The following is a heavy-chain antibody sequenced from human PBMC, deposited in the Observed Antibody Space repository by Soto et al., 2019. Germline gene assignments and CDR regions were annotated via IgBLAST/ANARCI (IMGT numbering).Heavy chain of an antibody. CDR3: ARGGGPYVWFNEF. Sequence: QEQLVQSGPEVKKPGSSVKVSCKDSGGLFSSFAISWVRQAPGQGLEWLGGIIPVFGTTNYAENFQGRVTITADESTNTAYMGLSSLRSGDTAMYYCARGGGPYVWFNEFWGQGTLVTVSP. CDR1: GGLFSSFA. J-gene: IGHJ4*02. V-gene: IGHV1-69*01. D-gene: IGHD3-16*01. CDR2: IIPVFGTT.